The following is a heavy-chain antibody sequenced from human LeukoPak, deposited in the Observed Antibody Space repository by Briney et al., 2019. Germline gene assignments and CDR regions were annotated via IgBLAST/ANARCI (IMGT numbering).Heavy chain of an antibody. CDR1: GDPISSHY. V-gene: IGHV4-59*11. CDR2: IYYSGST. D-gene: IGHD2-2*01. Sequence: SETLSLTCTVSGDPISSHYWSWVRQPPAKGLEWIGYIYYSGSTKYNPSLKNRVTISVDTSKNQFSLKLSSVSAADTAVYYCARGRLGRQHASFFDSWGHGTLVTVSS. CDR3: ARGRLGRQHASFFDS. J-gene: IGHJ4*01.